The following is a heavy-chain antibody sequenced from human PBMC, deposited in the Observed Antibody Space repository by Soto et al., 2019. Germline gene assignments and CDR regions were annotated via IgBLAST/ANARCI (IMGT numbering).Heavy chain of an antibody. D-gene: IGHD3-3*02. Sequence: QVQLVQSGAEVKKPGASVKVSCKGSGFTFSNYGFNWVRQAPGQGLEWVGWVSAYNGYTKSAQNFQDRLIMTTDTSTNTAYMELRGLSPDDTALYYCARGTSIAVHEGPWGQGTLVTVSS. CDR1: GFTFSNYG. V-gene: IGHV1-18*01. J-gene: IGHJ4*02. CDR3: ARGTSIAVHEGP. CDR2: VSAYNGYT.